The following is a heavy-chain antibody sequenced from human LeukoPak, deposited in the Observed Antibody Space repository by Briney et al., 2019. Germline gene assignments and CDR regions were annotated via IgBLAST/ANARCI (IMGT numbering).Heavy chain of an antibody. D-gene: IGHD4-23*01. CDR1: GGSISSGGYY. J-gene: IGHJ4*02. CDR3: ARRTVVLDY. CDR2: IYYTGST. V-gene: IGHV4-61*03. Sequence: SETLSLTCTVSGGSISSGGYYWSWIRQSPGRGLEWLGYIYYTGSTTYNPSLKSRVTISVDTSKNHFSLKLSSVTAADTAVYYCARRTVVLDYWGQGTLVTVSS.